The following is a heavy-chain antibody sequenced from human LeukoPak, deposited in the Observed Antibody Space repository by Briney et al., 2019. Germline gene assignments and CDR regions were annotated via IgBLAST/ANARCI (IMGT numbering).Heavy chain of an antibody. D-gene: IGHD6-25*01. V-gene: IGHV3-11*01. Sequence: KPGGSLRLSCAASGITSSDNFMSWIRQAPGKGLEWVSYISKSDGTTYYADTVKGRFTTSRDSAKNSVYLYMNSLRAEDTAVYYCASAVAAPDQDPPFDYWGQGTLVTVSS. J-gene: IGHJ4*02. CDR2: ISKSDGTT. CDR1: GITSSDNF. CDR3: ASAVAAPDQDPPFDY.